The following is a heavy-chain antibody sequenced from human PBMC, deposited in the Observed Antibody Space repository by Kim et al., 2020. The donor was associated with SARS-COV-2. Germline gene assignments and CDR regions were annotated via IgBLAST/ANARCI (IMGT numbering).Heavy chain of an antibody. Sequence: SETLSLTCTVSGASISSGGYHWSWIRQHPGKGLEWIGDISNSGRTNYNASLQSRATISADTSKSQFSLKLSSVTAADTAVYYCARDRYDTNDGLDVWGQG. V-gene: IGHV4-31*03. J-gene: IGHJ6*02. CDR3: ARDRYDTNDGLDV. D-gene: IGHD3-22*01. CDR2: ISNSGRT. CDR1: GASISSGGYH.